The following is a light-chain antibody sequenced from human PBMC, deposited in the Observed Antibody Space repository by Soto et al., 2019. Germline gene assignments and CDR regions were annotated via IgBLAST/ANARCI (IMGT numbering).Light chain of an antibody. V-gene: IGKV1-39*01. J-gene: IGKJ1*01. CDR3: QQNYTPPPT. CDR1: QRISTY. CDR2: DAS. Sequence: ILMTDSPAALSASVGCRCTITGRASQRISTYLNWYQQKPGKAPNLLIWDASTLQSGVPSRFSGSGSGTDFTLTISRLQPEDFATYYCQQNYTPPPTFGQGTKVDIK.